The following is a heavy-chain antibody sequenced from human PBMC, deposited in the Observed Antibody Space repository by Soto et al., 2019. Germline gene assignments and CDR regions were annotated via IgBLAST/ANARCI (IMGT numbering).Heavy chain of an antibody. CDR3: ARATSFSGHHGY. D-gene: IGHD2-8*02. CDR2: VYYSGSS. CDR1: GGSFTSGAYY. J-gene: IGHJ4*02. V-gene: IGHV4-31*03. Sequence: QLQLQESGPGLVKPSQTLSLACTVSGGSFTSGAYYWSWIRQLPGKGLEWIGYVYYSGSSFYNPSLKSRITISLDTSKNQFSLKLSSVTAADTAVYYCARATSFSGHHGYWGRGTLVTVSS.